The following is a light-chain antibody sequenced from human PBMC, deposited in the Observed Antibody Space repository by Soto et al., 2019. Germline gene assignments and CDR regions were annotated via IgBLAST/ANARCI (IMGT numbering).Light chain of an antibody. J-gene: IGLJ2*01. V-gene: IGLV2-11*01. CDR2: DVT. CDR3: CSYAGSYTSP. Sequence: QSALTQPRSVSGSPGQSVTISCTGTSSDVGEYNYVSWYQQHPGKAPKLMIYDVTKRPSGVPDRFSGSKSGNTASLTISGLQADDEADYYCCSYAGSYTSPFGGRTKLTVL. CDR1: SSDVGEYNY.